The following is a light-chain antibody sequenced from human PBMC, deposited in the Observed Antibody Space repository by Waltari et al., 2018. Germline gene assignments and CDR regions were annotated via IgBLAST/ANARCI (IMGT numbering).Light chain of an antibody. Sequence: DTQLTQSPSFLSASLGERVTITCRASQDIGTFLAWYQQKPGKAPNLLFFAASTLQSGVPSRFSGSGSGTEFTLTISSLQPEDFATYYCQQFKNYPNTFGQGTKLVIK. J-gene: IGKJ2*01. CDR3: QQFKNYPNT. V-gene: IGKV1-9*01. CDR2: AAS. CDR1: QDIGTF.